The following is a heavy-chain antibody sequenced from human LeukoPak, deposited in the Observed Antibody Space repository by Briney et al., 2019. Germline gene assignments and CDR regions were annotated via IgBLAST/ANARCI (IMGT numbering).Heavy chain of an antibody. Sequence: PWASVKVACKASGFTFTSSAMQWVRQARGQRFEWIGWIVVGSGNTNYAQKFQERVTITRDMSTSTAYMELSSLRSEDTAVYYCAADQGVTMVRGVIPYYYYGMDVWGQGTTVTVSS. D-gene: IGHD3-10*01. J-gene: IGHJ6*02. CDR3: AADQGVTMVRGVIPYYYYGMDV. CDR2: IVVGSGNT. CDR1: GFTFTSSA. V-gene: IGHV1-58*02.